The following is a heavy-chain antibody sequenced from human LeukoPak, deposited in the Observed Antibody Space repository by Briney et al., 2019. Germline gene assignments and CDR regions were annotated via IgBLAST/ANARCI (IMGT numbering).Heavy chain of an antibody. J-gene: IGHJ3*02. D-gene: IGHD3-22*01. Sequence: QPSQTLSLTCTVSGASIGSGGYYWSWIRQHPGKGLEWIGNINSSGSTYYNPSLKSRVTISVDTSKNQFSLKLSSVTAADTAVYYCARYLYDSSGYYYVGNAFDIWGQGTMVTVSS. CDR2: INSSGST. CDR1: GASIGSGGYY. CDR3: ARYLYDSSGYYYVGNAFDI. V-gene: IGHV4-31*03.